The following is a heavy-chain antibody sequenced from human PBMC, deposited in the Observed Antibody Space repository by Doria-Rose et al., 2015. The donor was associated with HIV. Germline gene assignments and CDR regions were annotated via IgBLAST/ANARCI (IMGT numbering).Heavy chain of an antibody. CDR1: GVSLSSPGMG. CDR3: ARIKSSRWYHKYYIDF. D-gene: IGHD6-13*01. V-gene: IGHV2-26*01. CDR2: IFSDDER. Sequence: TETLTLTCTVSGVSLSSPGMGVSWIRQPPGKALEWLANIFSDDERSYKTSLKSRLTISRGTSKSQVVLTMTDMDPVDTATYYCARIKSSRWYHKYYIDFWGQGTLVIVSA. J-gene: IGHJ4*02.